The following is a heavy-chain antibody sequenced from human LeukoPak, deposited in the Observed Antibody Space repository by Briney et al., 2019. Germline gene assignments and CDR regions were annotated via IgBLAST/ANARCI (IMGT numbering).Heavy chain of an antibody. D-gene: IGHD5-18*01. Sequence: QPGGSLRLSFAASGXTVSTNCMTWVRQAPGKGLEWVSTIYSGGTTYYADSVMGRFTISRHNSRNTLYLQMNSLRAEDTAVYYCARVDTVMAYYFDLWGQGTLVTVSS. CDR1: GXTVSTNC. CDR2: IYSGGTT. CDR3: ARVDTVMAYYFDL. J-gene: IGHJ4*02. V-gene: IGHV3-53*04.